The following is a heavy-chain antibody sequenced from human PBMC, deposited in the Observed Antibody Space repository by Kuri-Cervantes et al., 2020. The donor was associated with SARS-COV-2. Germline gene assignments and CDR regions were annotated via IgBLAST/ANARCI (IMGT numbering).Heavy chain of an antibody. V-gene: IGHV1-69*13. CDR3: ARGGGRLRWSRAYYYYMDV. D-gene: IGHD4-23*01. Sequence: SVKVSCKASGGTFSSYAISWVRQAPGQGLEWMGGIIPIFGTANYAQKFQGRVTITADESTSTACMELSSLRSEDTAVYYCARGGGRLRWSRAYYYYMDVWGKGTTVTVSS. CDR2: IIPIFGTA. J-gene: IGHJ6*03. CDR1: GGTFSSYA.